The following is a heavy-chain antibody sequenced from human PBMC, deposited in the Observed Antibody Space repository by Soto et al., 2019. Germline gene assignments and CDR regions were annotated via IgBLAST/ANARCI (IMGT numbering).Heavy chain of an antibody. Sequence: QVQLVQSGAEVKKPGSSVKVSCKASGGSLTNYGVSWVRQAPGQGLEWMGGIIPVFGTGNYAQKFQGRITIAADEYKSTGFMDVRSLRSEDTAVYYCARGDATKLGVTNCYGMDVWGKGTTVTVS. J-gene: IGHJ6*04. D-gene: IGHD3-10*01. CDR1: GGSLTNYG. CDR2: IIPVFGTG. V-gene: IGHV1-69*12. CDR3: ARGDATKLGVTNCYGMDV.